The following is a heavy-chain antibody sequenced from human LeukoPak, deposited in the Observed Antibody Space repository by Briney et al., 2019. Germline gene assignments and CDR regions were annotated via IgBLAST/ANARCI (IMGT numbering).Heavy chain of an antibody. CDR2: ISGSGGST. Sequence: GGSLRLSCAASGFTFSSYAMSWVRQAPGKGLEWVSAISGSGGSTYYADSVKGRFTISRDNSKNTLYLQMNSLRAEDMAVYYCAKETVTTGWSPIYYGMDVWGQGTTVTVSS. CDR3: AKETVTTGWSPIYYGMDV. D-gene: IGHD4-17*01. V-gene: IGHV3-23*01. CDR1: GFTFSSYA. J-gene: IGHJ6*02.